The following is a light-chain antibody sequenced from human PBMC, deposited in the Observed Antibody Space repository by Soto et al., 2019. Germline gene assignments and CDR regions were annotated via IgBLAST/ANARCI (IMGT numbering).Light chain of an antibody. Sequence: DIQMTQSPSTLSASVGGRPPITCRASQTIRSLLAWYQQKPGKAPKALIYDASRLGSGVPSRFSGSGSGTEFTLTISSLQPDDFATYYCQQYQTYATFGQGTRLEIK. V-gene: IGKV1-5*01. CDR1: QTIRSL. J-gene: IGKJ5*01. CDR2: DAS. CDR3: QQYQTYAT.